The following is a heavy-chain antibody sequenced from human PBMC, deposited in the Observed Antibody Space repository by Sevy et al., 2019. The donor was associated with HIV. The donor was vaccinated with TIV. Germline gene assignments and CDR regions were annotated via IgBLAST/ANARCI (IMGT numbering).Heavy chain of an antibody. CDR2: IIPILGTV. Sequence: ASVKVSCKASGCTFSSYGISWVRQAPGQGLEWMGGIIPILGTVNYAQQFQGRVTITADESTKTAYLELSSVRSEDTAVYYCARGGGYGWYYFDYWGQETLVTVSS. V-gene: IGHV1-69*13. CDR1: GCTFSSYG. D-gene: IGHD6-19*01. CDR3: ARGGGYGWYYFDY. J-gene: IGHJ4*02.